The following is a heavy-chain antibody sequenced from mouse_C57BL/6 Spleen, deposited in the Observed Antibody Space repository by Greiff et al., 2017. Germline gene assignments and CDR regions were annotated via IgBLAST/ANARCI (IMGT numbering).Heavy chain of an antibody. CDR1: GFNIKDDY. Sequence: VHVKQSGAELVRPGASVKLSCTASGFNIKDDYMHWVKQRPEQGLEWIGWIDPENGDTEYASKFQGKATITADTSSNTAYLQLSSLTSEDTAVYYCTTGWLLRSWFAYWGQGTLVTVSA. CDR3: TTGWLLRSWFAY. D-gene: IGHD2-3*01. CDR2: IDPENGDT. J-gene: IGHJ3*01. V-gene: IGHV14-4*01.